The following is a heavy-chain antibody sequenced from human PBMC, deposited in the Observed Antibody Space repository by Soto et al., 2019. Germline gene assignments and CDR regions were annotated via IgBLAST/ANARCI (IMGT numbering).Heavy chain of an antibody. V-gene: IGHV3-15*01. CDR1: GFTFSNAW. J-gene: IGHJ4*02. CDR3: TPTYYYGSGSYYKFGGY. Sequence: GGSLRLSCAASGFTFSNAWMSWVRQAPGKGLEWVGRIKSKTDGGTTDYAAPVKGRFTISRDDSKNTLYLQMNSLKTEDTAVYYCTPTYYYGSGSYYKFGGYGGQGTRVTVSS. CDR2: IKSKTDGGTT. D-gene: IGHD3-10*01.